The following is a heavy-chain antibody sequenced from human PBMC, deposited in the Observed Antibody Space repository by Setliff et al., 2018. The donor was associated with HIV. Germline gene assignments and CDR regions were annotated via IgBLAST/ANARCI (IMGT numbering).Heavy chain of an antibody. Sequence: GGSLRLSCAASGFTFSNYWMHWVRQAPGKGLEWVSRINSDGSSTTYADFVKGRFTISRDNAKNTLYLQMNSLRAEDTAVYSCARARGGNSEWSYWGQGTLVTVSS. D-gene: IGHD2-15*01. CDR3: ARARGGNSEWSY. CDR1: GFTFSNYW. J-gene: IGHJ4*02. V-gene: IGHV3-74*03. CDR2: INSDGSST.